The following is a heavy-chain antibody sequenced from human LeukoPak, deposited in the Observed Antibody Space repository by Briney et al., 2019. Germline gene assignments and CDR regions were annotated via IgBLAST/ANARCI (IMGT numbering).Heavy chain of an antibody. Sequence: GGSLGLSCAASGFTFSSYSMNWVRQAPGKGLEWVSYIISSSSTIYYADSVKGRFTISRDNAKNSLYLQMNSLRAEDTAVYYCARDLGRPDAFDIWGQGTMVTVSS. CDR2: IISSSSTI. CDR3: ARDLGRPDAFDI. J-gene: IGHJ3*02. CDR1: GFTFSSYS. D-gene: IGHD1-26*01. V-gene: IGHV3-48*04.